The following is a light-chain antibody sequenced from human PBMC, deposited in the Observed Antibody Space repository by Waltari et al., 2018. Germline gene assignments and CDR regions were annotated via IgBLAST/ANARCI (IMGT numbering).Light chain of an antibody. CDR2: GAS. V-gene: IGKV3-20*01. CDR3: QHYLRLPVT. CDR1: QRVSKA. J-gene: IGKJ1*01. Sequence: EFVLTQSPGTLSLSLGERATLPCRASQRVSKAFALSQQKPGQAPRLLIYGASTRATGIPDRFSGSGSGTDFSLTISRLEPDDFAVYYCQHYLRLPVTFGQGTTVEI.